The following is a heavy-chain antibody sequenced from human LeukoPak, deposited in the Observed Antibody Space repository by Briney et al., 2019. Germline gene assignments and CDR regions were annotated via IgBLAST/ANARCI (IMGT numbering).Heavy chain of an antibody. J-gene: IGHJ4*02. CDR3: ARNPIAAAGLFDY. D-gene: IGHD6-13*01. CDR2: IYYSGST. CDR1: GGSISSSSYY. Sequence: SETLSLTCTVSGGSISSSSYYWGWIRQPPGKGLEWIGSIYYSGSTYYNPSLKSRVTISVDTSKNQFSLKLSSVTAADTAVYYCARNPIAAAGLFDYWGQGNLVTVSS. V-gene: IGHV4-39*01.